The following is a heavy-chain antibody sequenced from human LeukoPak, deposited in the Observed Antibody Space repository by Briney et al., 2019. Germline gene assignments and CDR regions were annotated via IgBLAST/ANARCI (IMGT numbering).Heavy chain of an antibody. CDR1: GFTFSSYA. Sequence: GGSLRLSCAASGFTFSSYAMHWVRQAPGKGLEWVAVISYDGSNKYYADSVKGRFTISRDNSKNTLYLQMNSLRAEDTAVYYCARDQDRSSWENYYFDYWGQGTLVTVSS. D-gene: IGHD6-13*01. J-gene: IGHJ4*02. CDR3: ARDQDRSSWENYYFDY. V-gene: IGHV3-30*01. CDR2: ISYDGSNK.